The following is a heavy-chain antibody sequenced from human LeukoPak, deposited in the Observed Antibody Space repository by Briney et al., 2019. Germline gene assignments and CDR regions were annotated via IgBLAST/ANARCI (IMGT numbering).Heavy chain of an antibody. V-gene: IGHV3-23*01. CDR1: GFTFSSNA. Sequence: GGPLRLSCAASGFTFSSNAMSWVRQAPGKGLEWVSGINYSGGSTYCADSVKGRFTISRDNSKNTLYLQMNNLRAEDTAVYYCSRLIAARTPYYFDYWGQGTLVTVSS. J-gene: IGHJ4*02. CDR3: SRLIAARTPYYFDY. CDR2: INYSGGST. D-gene: IGHD6-6*01.